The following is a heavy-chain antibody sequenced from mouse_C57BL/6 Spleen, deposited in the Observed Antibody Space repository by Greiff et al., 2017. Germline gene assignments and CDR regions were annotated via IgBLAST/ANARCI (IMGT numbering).Heavy chain of an antibody. CDR1: GYTFTSYW. V-gene: IGHV1-59*01. D-gene: IGHD3-2*02. Sequence: VQLKQPGAELVRPGTSVKLSCKASGYTFTSYWMHWVKQRPGQGLEWIGVIDPSDSYTNYNQKFKGKATLTVDTSSSTAYMQLSSLTSEDSAVYYCARFDSSGYVEYYFDYWGQGTTLTVSS. CDR2: IDPSDSYT. J-gene: IGHJ2*01. CDR3: ARFDSSGYVEYYFDY.